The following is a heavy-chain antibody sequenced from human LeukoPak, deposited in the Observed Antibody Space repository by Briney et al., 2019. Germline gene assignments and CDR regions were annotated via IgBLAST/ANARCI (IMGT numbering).Heavy chain of an antibody. D-gene: IGHD3-22*01. CDR3: AKSGDDSSGYYYVPWN. CDR2: ISFDGSYK. Sequence: GGSLRLSCAASGFTFSSYGMHWVRQAPGKGLMWVALISFDGSYKYYPDSVKGRFTISRDNSKNTLYLQMNSLRAEDTAVYYCAKSGDDSSGYYYVPWNWGQGTLVTVSS. CDR1: GFTFSSYG. V-gene: IGHV3-30*18. J-gene: IGHJ4*02.